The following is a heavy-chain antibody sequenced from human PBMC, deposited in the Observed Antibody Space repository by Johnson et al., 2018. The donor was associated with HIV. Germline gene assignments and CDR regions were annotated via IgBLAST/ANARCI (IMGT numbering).Heavy chain of an antibody. Sequence: QMQLVESGGGLVKPGGSLRLSCAASGFSFSDYFMTWIRQAPGKGLEWVSGISWNSGSIGYADSVKGRFTISRENAKNSLYLQMNSLRAEDTALYYCARVKGITVFGVVRPHGAFDIWGQGTMVTVSS. D-gene: IGHD3-3*01. CDR1: GFSFSDYF. V-gene: IGHV3-11*01. CDR2: ISWNSGSI. J-gene: IGHJ3*02. CDR3: ARVKGITVFGVVRPHGAFDI.